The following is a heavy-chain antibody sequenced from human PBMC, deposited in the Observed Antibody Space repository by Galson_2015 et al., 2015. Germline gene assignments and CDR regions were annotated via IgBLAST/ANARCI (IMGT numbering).Heavy chain of an antibody. CDR1: AFAFSSLA. CDR3: VKDRAIDY. Sequence: LRLSCAASAFAFSSLAMHWVRQAPGKGLEYVSSISSNGGPTYYADSVKGRFTISRDNSKNTLSLQMSSLRVEDTAVYYCVKDRAIDYWGQGALVTVSS. CDR2: ISSNGGPT. J-gene: IGHJ4*02. V-gene: IGHV3-64D*06.